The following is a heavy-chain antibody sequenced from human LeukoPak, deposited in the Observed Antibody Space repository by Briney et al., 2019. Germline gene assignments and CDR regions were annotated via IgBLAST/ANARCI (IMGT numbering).Heavy chain of an antibody. CDR3: ATWEMATTTGFDY. D-gene: IGHD5-24*01. J-gene: IGHJ4*02. V-gene: IGHV3-48*03. CDR1: GFTFSSYE. CDR2: ISSSGSTI. Sequence: GGSLRLSCAASGFTFSSYEMNWVRQAPGKGLEWVSYISSSGSTIYYADSVKCRFTISRDNAKNSLYLQMNSLRAEDTAVYYCATWEMATTTGFDYWGQGTLVTVSS.